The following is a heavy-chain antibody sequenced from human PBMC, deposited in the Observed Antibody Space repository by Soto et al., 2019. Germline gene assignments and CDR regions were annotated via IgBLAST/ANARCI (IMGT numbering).Heavy chain of an antibody. V-gene: IGHV3-33*01. CDR3: ARNYDILTGYHNFDY. J-gene: IGHJ4*02. CDR1: GFTFSDYV. Sequence: PGGSLRLSCAASGFTFSDYVMHWVRQAPGKGLEWVAVICFDGSNKYYPDSVKGRFTISRDNAKNSLYLQMNSLRAEDTAVYYCARNYDILTGYHNFDYWGQGTLVTVPQ. CDR2: ICFDGSNK. D-gene: IGHD3-9*01.